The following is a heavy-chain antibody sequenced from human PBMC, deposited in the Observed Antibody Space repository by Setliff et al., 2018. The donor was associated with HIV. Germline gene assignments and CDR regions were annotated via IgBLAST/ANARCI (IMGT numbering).Heavy chain of an antibody. CDR2: INFSGRT. D-gene: IGHD3-22*01. V-gene: IGHV4-39*01. CDR3: ARAFDSSAPWIDL. J-gene: IGHJ5*02. CDR1: GGSISSSTYY. Sequence: PSETLSLTCTVSGGSISSSTYYWGWIRQPPGKGLEWIGSINFSGRTYYNPSLKSRVTISVDTSKNQFSLKLSSVAAADTAVYYCARAFDSSAPWIDLWAQGTLVTVSS.